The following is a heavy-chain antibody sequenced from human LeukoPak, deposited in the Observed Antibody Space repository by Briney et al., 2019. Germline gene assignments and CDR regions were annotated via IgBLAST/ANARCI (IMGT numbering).Heavy chain of an antibody. CDR1: GCSINSSCYY. CDR3: ARYSTPSNWFDP. D-gene: IGHD2-15*01. V-gene: IGHV4-39*07. CDR2: IYYSGST. Sequence: SETLSLTCTVSGCSINSSCYYWGWIRQPPGKGLEWLGRIYYSGSTYYNPSLKRRVTISVDTSKNQFSLKLSTVTAADTAVYYCARYSTPSNWFDPWGQGTLVTVSS. J-gene: IGHJ5*02.